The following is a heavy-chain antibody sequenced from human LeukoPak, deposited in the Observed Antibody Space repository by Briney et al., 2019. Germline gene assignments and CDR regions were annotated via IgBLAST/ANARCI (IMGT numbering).Heavy chain of an antibody. CDR1: GFTFSSYA. D-gene: IGHD3-9*01. CDR2: ISGSGGST. J-gene: IGHJ4*02. V-gene: IGHV3-23*01. CDR3: ATRYPYYDILTGYYPAPYFDY. Sequence: PGGSLRLSCAASGFTFSSYAMSWVRQAPGKGLEWVSAISGSGGSTYYADSVKGWFTISRDNSKNTLYLQMNSLRAEDTAVYYCATRYPYYDILTGYYPAPYFDYWGQGTLVTVSS.